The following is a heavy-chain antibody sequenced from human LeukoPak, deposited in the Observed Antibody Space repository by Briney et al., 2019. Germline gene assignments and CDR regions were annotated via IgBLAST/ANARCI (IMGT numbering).Heavy chain of an antibody. V-gene: IGHV4-59*01. CDR2: IYYSGST. Sequence: SETLSLTCTVSGGSINSYYWSWIRQPPGKGLEWIGYIYYSGSTNYNPSLKSRVTISVDTSKNQFSLKLSSVTAADTAVYYCARERYDILTGYHNFDYWGQGTLVTVSS. J-gene: IGHJ4*02. CDR1: GGSINSYY. D-gene: IGHD3-9*01. CDR3: ARERYDILTGYHNFDY.